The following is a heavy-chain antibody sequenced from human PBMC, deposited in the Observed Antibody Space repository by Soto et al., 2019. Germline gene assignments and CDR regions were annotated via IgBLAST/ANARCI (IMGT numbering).Heavy chain of an antibody. CDR3: ARASITMVRGVIYYYYGMDV. CDR2: MNPNSGNT. CDR1: GYTFTSYD. D-gene: IGHD3-10*01. Sequence: ASVKISCKASGYTFTSYDINWVRQATGQGLEWMGWMNPNSGNTGYAQKFQGRVTMTRNTSISTAYMELSSLRSEDTAVYYCARASITMVRGVIYYYYGMDVWGQGTTVTVSS. V-gene: IGHV1-8*01. J-gene: IGHJ6*02.